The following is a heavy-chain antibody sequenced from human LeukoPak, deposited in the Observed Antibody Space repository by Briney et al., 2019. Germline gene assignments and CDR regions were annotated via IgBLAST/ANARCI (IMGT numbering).Heavy chain of an antibody. Sequence: GGSLRLSCAASGFTVSSNYMRWVRQAPGKGLEWVSVIYSGGRTYYADSVKGRFTISRDNSKNTVYLQKNNLRAEDTAVYYCARDEWRGPYYWGQGTLVTVSS. J-gene: IGHJ4*02. V-gene: IGHV3-53*01. D-gene: IGHD3-3*01. CDR1: GFTVSSNY. CDR2: IYSGGRT. CDR3: ARDEWRGPYY.